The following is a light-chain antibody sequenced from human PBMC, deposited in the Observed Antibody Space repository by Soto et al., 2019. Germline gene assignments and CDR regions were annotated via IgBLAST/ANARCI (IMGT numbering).Light chain of an antibody. Sequence: SSELTQPPSLSVSPGQTATITCSGDKLGTKYACWYRQRPGQSPVLVIYQDNKRPSGIPERYSGSNSGNTATLTISGAQAMDEADYYCQAWDRSNAVFGGGTKLTVL. J-gene: IGLJ2*01. V-gene: IGLV3-1*01. CDR2: QDN. CDR1: KLGTKY. CDR3: QAWDRSNAV.